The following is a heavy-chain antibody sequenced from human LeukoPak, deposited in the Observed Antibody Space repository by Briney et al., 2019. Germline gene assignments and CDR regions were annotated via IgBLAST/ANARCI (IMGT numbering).Heavy chain of an antibody. D-gene: IGHD3-22*01. V-gene: IGHV3-30-3*01. J-gene: IGHJ4*02. CDR1: GFTFSSYS. CDR2: ISYDGSNK. CDR3: ARDGMYYYDSSGYSR. Sequence: QPGRSLRLSCAASGFTFSSYSMHWVSQAPDKGLEWEAVISYDGSNKYYADSVKGRFTISRDNSKNTLYLQMNSLRTEDTAVYYCARDGMYYYDSSGYSRWGQGTLVTVSS.